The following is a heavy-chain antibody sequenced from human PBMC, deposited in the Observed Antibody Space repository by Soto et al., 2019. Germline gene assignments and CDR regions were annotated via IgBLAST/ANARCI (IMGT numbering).Heavy chain of an antibody. J-gene: IGHJ6*02. Sequence: HVQLQESGPGLVKPSQTLSLTCTVSGGSISSGDYYWSWIRQPPGKGLEWLGYIYYSGSTYYNPSLKSRVTISVDTAKNQFSLKLSSVTAADTAVYYCARVPGDGDGYYYYGMDVWGQGTTVTVSS. CDR2: IYYSGST. CDR1: GGSISSGDYY. CDR3: ARVPGDGDGYYYYGMDV. V-gene: IGHV4-30-4*01. D-gene: IGHD4-17*01.